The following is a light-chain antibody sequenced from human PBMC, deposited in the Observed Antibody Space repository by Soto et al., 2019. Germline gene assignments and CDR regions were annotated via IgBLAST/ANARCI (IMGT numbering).Light chain of an antibody. CDR3: SSCTLNTTRV. CDR2: EVT. CDR1: TSDIGSYNF. V-gene: IGLV2-14*03. Sequence: QSDLTQPASVSGSPGQTITISCAGTTSDIGSYNFVSWYQQHPGTAPKLIIYEVTNRPLGISSRFSGSRSGNTASLTISGLRTEDEAHYYCSSCTLNTTRVFGGGTKVTVL. J-gene: IGLJ3*02.